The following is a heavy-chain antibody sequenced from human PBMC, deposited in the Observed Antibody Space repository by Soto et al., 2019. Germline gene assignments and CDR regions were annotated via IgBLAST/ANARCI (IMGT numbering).Heavy chain of an antibody. J-gene: IGHJ4*02. CDR3: ARAAYKTGDYYGSGIFGY. Sequence: GSLRLSCAASGFTFSSYAMHWVRQAPGKGLEWVAVISYDGSNKYYADSVKGRFTISRDNSKNTLYLQMNSLRAEDTAVYYCARAAYKTGDYYGSGIFGYWGQGTLVTVSS. V-gene: IGHV3-30-3*01. D-gene: IGHD3-10*01. CDR1: GFTFSSYA. CDR2: ISYDGSNK.